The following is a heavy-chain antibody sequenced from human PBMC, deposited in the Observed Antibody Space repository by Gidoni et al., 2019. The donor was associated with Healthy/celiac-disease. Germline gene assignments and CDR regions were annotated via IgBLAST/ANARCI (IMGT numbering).Heavy chain of an antibody. V-gene: IGHV1-2*02. CDR1: GYTFTGYY. CDR3: ASLTEGDFWSGFPHQLTMDV. D-gene: IGHD3-3*01. Sequence: QVQLVQSGAEVKKPGASVKVSCQASGYTFTGYYMHWVRQAPGQGLEWMGWINPNSGGTNYAQKFQGRVTMTRDTSISTAYMELSRLRSDDTAVYYCASLTEGDFWSGFPHQLTMDVWGQGTTVTVSS. CDR2: INPNSGGT. J-gene: IGHJ6*02.